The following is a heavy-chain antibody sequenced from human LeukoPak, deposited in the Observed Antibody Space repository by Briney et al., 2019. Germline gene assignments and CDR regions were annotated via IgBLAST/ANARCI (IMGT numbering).Heavy chain of an antibody. Sequence: ASVKVSCKASGYTXTGYYMHWVRQAPGQGLEWMAWINPNSGGTNYAQKFQGRVTMTRDTSINTAYMELSRLRSDDTAVYYCARDAVDYGGNPYYFDYWGQGTLVTVSS. J-gene: IGHJ4*02. V-gene: IGHV1-2*02. CDR1: GYTXTGYY. CDR2: INPNSGGT. D-gene: IGHD4-23*01. CDR3: ARDAVDYGGNPYYFDY.